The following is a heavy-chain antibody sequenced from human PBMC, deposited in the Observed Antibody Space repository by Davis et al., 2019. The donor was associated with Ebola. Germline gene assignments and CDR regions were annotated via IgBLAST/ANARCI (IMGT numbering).Heavy chain of an antibody. Sequence: MPSETLSLTCTVSGGSISSSSYYWGWIRQPPGKGLEWIGSIYYSGSTYYNPSLKSRVTISVDTSTNQFSLKLSSVTAADTAVYYCARLGSSWSNWFDPWGQGTLVTVSS. CDR1: GGSISSSSYY. CDR2: IYYSGST. CDR3: ARLGSSWSNWFDP. D-gene: IGHD6-13*01. J-gene: IGHJ5*02. V-gene: IGHV4-39*01.